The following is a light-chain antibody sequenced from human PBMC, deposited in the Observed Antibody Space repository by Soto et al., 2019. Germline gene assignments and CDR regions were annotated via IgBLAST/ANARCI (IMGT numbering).Light chain of an antibody. CDR2: SNN. J-gene: IGLJ1*01. V-gene: IGLV1-44*01. CDR3: AAWDDSLNGYV. Sequence: QSVLTQPPSASGTPGQRVTISCSGSSSNIGSNTVNWYQQLPGTAPKLLIYSNNQRPSGVPDRFSGSRSGTSASLAISGLQSEEEADYYSAAWDDSLNGYVFVTGTKVTVL. CDR1: SSNIGSNT.